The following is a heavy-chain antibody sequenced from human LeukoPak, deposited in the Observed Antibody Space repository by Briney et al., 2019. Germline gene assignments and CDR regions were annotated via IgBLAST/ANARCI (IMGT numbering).Heavy chain of an antibody. CDR1: GYSFPDYW. D-gene: IGHD3-22*01. J-gene: IGHJ4*02. CDR3: ARQNVYYDISATIPFDS. CDR2: IYPADSDT. V-gene: IGHV5-51*01. Sequence: GESLKISCKGSGYSFPDYWIDWVRQMPGQGLEWMGIIYPADSDTRYSPSFQGQVTISADKSINTAYLQWSTLRASDTATYYCARQNVYYDISATIPFDSWGQGTLVTVSS.